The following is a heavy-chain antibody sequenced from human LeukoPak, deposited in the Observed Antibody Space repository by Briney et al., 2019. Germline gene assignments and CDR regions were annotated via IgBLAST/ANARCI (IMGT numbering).Heavy chain of an antibody. V-gene: IGHV3-21*01. CDR2: ISSSSIYI. CDR1: GLTFSSNS. Sequence: GGSLRLSCAASGLTFSSNSMNWVRQAPGKGLEWVSSISSSSIYIYYADSVKGRFTISRDNAKNSLYLQMNSLRAEDTAVYYCAELGITMIGGVWGKGTTVTISS. D-gene: IGHD3-10*02. CDR3: AELGITMIGGV. J-gene: IGHJ6*04.